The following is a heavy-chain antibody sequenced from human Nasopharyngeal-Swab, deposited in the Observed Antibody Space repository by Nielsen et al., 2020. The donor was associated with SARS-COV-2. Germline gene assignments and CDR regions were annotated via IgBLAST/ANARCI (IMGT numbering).Heavy chain of an antibody. CDR3: TRVSGHWYFDL. V-gene: IGHV3-49*04. CDR2: IRSKAYGGTT. J-gene: IGHJ2*01. CDR1: GFTFSSYW. Sequence: GESLKISCAASGFTFSSYWMSWVRQAPGKGLEWVGFIRSKAYGGTTEYAASVKGRFTISRDDSKSIAYLQMNSLKTEDTAVYYCTRVSGHWYFDLWGRGTLVTVSS.